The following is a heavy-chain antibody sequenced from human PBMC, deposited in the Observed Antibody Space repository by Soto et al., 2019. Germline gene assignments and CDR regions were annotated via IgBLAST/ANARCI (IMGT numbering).Heavy chain of an antibody. J-gene: IGHJ4*02. CDR2: INPSGGST. V-gene: IGHV1-46*03. CDR1: GYTFTSYY. CDR3: ARDLRGGGATVTTSYFDY. Sequence: QVQLVQSGAEVKKPGASVKVSCKASGYTFTSYYMHWVRQAPGQGLEWMGIINPSGGSTSYAQKFQGRVTMTGDTSTSTVYMELSSLRSEDTAVYYCARDLRGGGATVTTSYFDYCGQGTLVTVSS. D-gene: IGHD4-17*01.